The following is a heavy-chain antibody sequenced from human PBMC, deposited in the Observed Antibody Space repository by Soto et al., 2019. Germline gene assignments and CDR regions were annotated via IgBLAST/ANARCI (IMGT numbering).Heavy chain of an antibody. Sequence: QVQLVQSGAEVKKPGSAVKVSCKDSGGTFSTYSMFGVRQAPGQGLEWMGRIIPMLGIANYAQKFQGRVTITADKSTGTAYRELSSMRSEDTALYYCTIGSWSGEVFDIWGQGTMVTVYS. D-gene: IGHD2-21*01. CDR3: TIGSWSGEVFDI. CDR1: GGTFSTYS. J-gene: IGHJ3*02. CDR2: IIPMLGIA. V-gene: IGHV1-69*02.